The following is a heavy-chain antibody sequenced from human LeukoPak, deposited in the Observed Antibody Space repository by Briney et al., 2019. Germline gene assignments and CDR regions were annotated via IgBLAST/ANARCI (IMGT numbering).Heavy chain of an antibody. CDR1: GYTFTGYY. D-gene: IGHD3-10*01. Sequence: GASVKVSCKASGYTFTGYYMHWVRQAPGQGLEWMGRINPNSGGTNYAQKFQGRVTMTRDTSISTAYMELSRLRSDDTAVYYCARVFLRRGSDFDYWGQRTLVTVSS. J-gene: IGHJ4*02. CDR3: ARVFLRRGSDFDY. V-gene: IGHV1-2*06. CDR2: INPNSGGT.